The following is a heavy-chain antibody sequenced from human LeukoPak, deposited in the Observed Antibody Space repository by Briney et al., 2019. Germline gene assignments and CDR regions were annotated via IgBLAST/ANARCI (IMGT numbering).Heavy chain of an antibody. CDR2: INHSGST. V-gene: IGHV4-34*08. CDR3: ATRSYYYGSGLDDY. CDR1: GFTVSSNY. Sequence: GSLRLSCAASGFTVSSNYMRWVRQAPGKGLEWIGEINHSGSTNYNPSLKSRVTISVDTSKNQFSLKLSSVTAADTAVYYCATRSYYYGSGLDDYWGQGTLVTVSS. D-gene: IGHD3-10*01. J-gene: IGHJ4*02.